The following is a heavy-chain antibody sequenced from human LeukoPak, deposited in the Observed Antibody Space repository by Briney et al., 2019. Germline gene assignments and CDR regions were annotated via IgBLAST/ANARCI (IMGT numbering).Heavy chain of an antibody. CDR1: GGSISSSSYY. V-gene: IGHV4-39*07. D-gene: IGHD2-2*03. CDR3: ARLLRVGYCSTTTCNWFDP. CDR2: IYYSGST. J-gene: IGHJ5*02. Sequence: SDTLSLTCTVSGGSISSSSYYWGWIRQPPGKGLEWIGSIYYSGSTYYNPSLKSRVTISVDTSKNQFSLKLSSVTAADTAVYYCARLLRVGYCSTTTCNWFDPWGQGTLVTVSS.